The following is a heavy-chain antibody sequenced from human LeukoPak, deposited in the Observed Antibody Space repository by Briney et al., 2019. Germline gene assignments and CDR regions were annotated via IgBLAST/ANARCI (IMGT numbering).Heavy chain of an antibody. D-gene: IGHD3-10*01. CDR3: ARGYGSGEDGDY. J-gene: IGHJ4*02. V-gene: IGHV3-20*04. Sequence: PGGSLRLSCAASGFTFSRYWMHWLRQAPGKGLEWVSGINWNGGSTGYADSLKGRFTISRDNAKNSLYLQMNSLRAEDTALYYCARGYGSGEDGDYWGQGTLVTVSS. CDR1: GFTFSRYW. CDR2: INWNGGST.